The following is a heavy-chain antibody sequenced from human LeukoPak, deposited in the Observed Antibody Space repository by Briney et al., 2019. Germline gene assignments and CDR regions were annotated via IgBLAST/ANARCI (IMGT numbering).Heavy chain of an antibody. CDR1: GGSRSNQY. J-gene: IGHJ4*02. CDR3: ARGRIGGPKAPFDY. D-gene: IGHD3-16*01. CDR2: IYDSGST. V-gene: IGHV4-59*11. Sequence: PSETLSLTCTVSGGSRSNQYWSWIRQPPGKGLEWIGHIYDSGSTTYNPSLKSRVTMSVDTSKNQFPLNLSSVTAADTAVYYCARGRIGGPKAPFDYWGQGTLVTVSS.